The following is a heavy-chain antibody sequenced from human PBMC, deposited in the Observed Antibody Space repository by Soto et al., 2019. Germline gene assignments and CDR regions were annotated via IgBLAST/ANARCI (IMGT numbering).Heavy chain of an antibody. V-gene: IGHV2-5*02. CDR2: IYWGEEK. Sequence: QITLKESGPTLVQRIQTLILIFTLSWFSLCDNGVGVGWIRQPPGESLEWLALIYWGEEKIHSPSLKTRLTIPKDTSKNQVLLTLTNMDPVPTATSCLGPRWSWDAFDLRTPATMVTFAS. J-gene: IGHJ3*01. CDR3: GPRWSWDAFDL. CDR1: WFSLCDNGVG. D-gene: IGHD1-26*01.